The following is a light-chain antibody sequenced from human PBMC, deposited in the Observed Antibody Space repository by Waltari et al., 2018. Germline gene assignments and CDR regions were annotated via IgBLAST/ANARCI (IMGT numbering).Light chain of an antibody. Sequence: QSVLTQPPSASGTPGQTVTTSCSGSRSNIGSNSVNWYQHLPGTAPKLLLYSDNQRPPGVPVRLSGSKSGTSASLAISWFQSEDDADYYCAACDDGLNGQNAAFGTGTQVTAL. V-gene: IGLV1-44*01. J-gene: IGLJ1*01. CDR1: RSNIGSNS. CDR3: AACDDGLNGQNAA. CDR2: SDN.